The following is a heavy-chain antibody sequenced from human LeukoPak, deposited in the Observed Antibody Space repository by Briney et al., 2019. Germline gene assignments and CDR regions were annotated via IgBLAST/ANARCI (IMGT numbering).Heavy chain of an antibody. Sequence: PSETLSLTCAVYGGSFSGYYWSWIRQPPGKGLEWIGEINHSGSTNYNPSLKSRVTISVDTSKNQFSLKLSSVTAADTAVYYCARKTGSYEDRSGGSCYYRWFDPWGQGTLVTVSS. V-gene: IGHV4-34*01. CDR1: GGSFSGYY. CDR3: ARKTGSYEDRSGGSCYYRWFDP. CDR2: INHSGST. D-gene: IGHD2-15*01. J-gene: IGHJ5*02.